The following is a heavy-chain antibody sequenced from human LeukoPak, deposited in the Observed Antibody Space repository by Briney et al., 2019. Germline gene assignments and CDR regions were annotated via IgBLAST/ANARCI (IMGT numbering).Heavy chain of an antibody. CDR2: INPNSGGT. V-gene: IGHV1-2*02. J-gene: IGHJ3*02. Sequence: ASVKESCKASGYTCIGYHMDWVRQAPGQGLAWMGWINPNSGGTNYAQNFQGRVTMTRDTSNSTSYMELSRLRSDDTAVYYCARGAVGATLPIWGQGTMVTVSS. D-gene: IGHD1-26*01. CDR1: GYTCIGYH. CDR3: ARGAVGATLPI.